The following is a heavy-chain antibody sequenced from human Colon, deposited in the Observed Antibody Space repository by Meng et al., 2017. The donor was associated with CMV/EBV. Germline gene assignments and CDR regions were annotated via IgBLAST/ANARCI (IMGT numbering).Heavy chain of an antibody. CDR1: GFSFNTYG. J-gene: IGHJ6*02. CDR3: AKSLDPVTPRDYFYGMDI. D-gene: IGHD2-21*02. Sequence: GESLKISCVASGFSFNTYGMHWVRQAPGKGLEWVAFIRFDGSHIFYGDSVKGRLTISRDNSKNTLFLEINSLRVEDTAVYYCAKSLDPVTPRDYFYGMDIWSPGTTVTVSS. CDR2: IRFDGSHI. V-gene: IGHV3-30*02.